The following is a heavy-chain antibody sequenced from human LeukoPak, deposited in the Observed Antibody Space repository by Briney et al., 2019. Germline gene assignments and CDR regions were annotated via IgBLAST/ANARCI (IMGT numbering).Heavy chain of an antibody. J-gene: IGHJ4*02. CDR3: ARESGSSGYLPFDY. CDR2: IHYSGST. Sequence: ASETLSLTCTVSGGSISSYYWSWIRQPPGKGLEWIGYIHYSGSTNYNPPLKSRVTISVDTSKNQFSLKLNSVTAADTAVYFCARESGSSGYLPFDYWGQGTLVTVSS. CDR1: GGSISSYY. V-gene: IGHV4-59*01. D-gene: IGHD3-22*01.